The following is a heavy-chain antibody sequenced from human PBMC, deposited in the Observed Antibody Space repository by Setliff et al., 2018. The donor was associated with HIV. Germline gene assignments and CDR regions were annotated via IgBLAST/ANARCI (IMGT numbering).Heavy chain of an antibody. V-gene: IGHV3-30*02. CDR3: AKDAAALPAINYYYYYIDF. CDR2: IRYDGSNK. J-gene: IGHJ6*03. Sequence: SCKVSGYTLTELSVHWVRQAPGKGLEWVSFIRYDGSNKKYADSVKGRFTISRDNSKNTLYLQMNSLRPEDTAVYYCAKDAAALPAINYYYYYIDFWGKGTTVTVSS. D-gene: IGHD5-18*01. CDR1: GYTLTELS.